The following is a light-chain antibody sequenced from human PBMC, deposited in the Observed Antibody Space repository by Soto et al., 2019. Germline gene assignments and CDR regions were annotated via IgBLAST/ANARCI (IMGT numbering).Light chain of an antibody. CDR1: QSVGSN. J-gene: IGKJ2*01. CDR2: GSS. CDR3: QQYNNWPPYT. Sequence: EIVMTQSPATLSVSPGERATLSCRASQSVGSNLARYQQKPGQAPRLLIYGSSTTATGIPARFSGSGSETEFTLTISSLQSEDFAVYFCQQYNNWPPYTFGQGTKLEIK. V-gene: IGKV3-15*01.